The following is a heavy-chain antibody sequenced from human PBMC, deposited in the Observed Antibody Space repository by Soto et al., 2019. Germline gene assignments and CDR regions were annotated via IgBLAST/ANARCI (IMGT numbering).Heavy chain of an antibody. D-gene: IGHD3-16*02. J-gene: IGHJ4*02. CDR3: ARGQYRRDY. CDR1: GGSLSGHY. Sequence: PSETLSLTCAVYGGSLSGHYWNWIRQPPGKGLEWIGEINHSGITKYNPSLKSRVTISVDTSKNQFSLTLRSVTVADTAVYYCARGQYRRDYWGQGTLVTVSS. CDR2: INHSGIT. V-gene: IGHV4-34*01.